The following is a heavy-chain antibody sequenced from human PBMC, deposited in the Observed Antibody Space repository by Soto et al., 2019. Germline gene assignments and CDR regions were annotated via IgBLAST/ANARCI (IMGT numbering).Heavy chain of an antibody. Sequence: PWGSLRLSCTASGFTFSSHGMNWVRQAPGKGLEWVSFLSGSAGITFYADSVKGRFTISRDNSKNTLYLQMNSLRAEDTAVYYCAKDRGIEGSSVRAFDVWGQGTMVTVSS. CDR1: GFTFSSHG. CDR3: AKDRGIEGSSVRAFDV. CDR2: LSGSAGIT. J-gene: IGHJ3*01. D-gene: IGHD1-26*01. V-gene: IGHV3-23*01.